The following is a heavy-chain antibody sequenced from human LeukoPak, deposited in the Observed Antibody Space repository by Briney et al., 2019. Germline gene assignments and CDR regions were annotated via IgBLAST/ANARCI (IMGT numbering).Heavy chain of an antibody. CDR1: GGSISSYY. CDR2: IYYSGST. D-gene: IGHD1-26*01. Sequence: SETLSLTCTVSGGSISSYYWSWIRQPPGKGLEWIGYIYYSGSTNYNPSLKSRVTISVDTSKNQFSLKLSSVTAADTAVYYCASHQVGAIDYWGQGTLVTVSS. J-gene: IGHJ4*02. V-gene: IGHV4-59*08. CDR3: ASHQVGAIDY.